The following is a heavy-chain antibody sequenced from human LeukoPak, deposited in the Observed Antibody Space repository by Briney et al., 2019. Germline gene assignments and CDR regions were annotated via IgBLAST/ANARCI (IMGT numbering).Heavy chain of an antibody. Sequence: ASVKVSCKASGYTFTSYAMNWVRQAPGQGLEWMGWINTNTGNPTYAQGFTGRFVFSLDTSVSTAYLQISSLKAEDTAVYYCARGPALGWKIQLWLQVVYYYYYYMDVWGKGTTVTVSS. CDR3: ARGPALGWKIQLWLQVVYYYYYYMDV. CDR1: GYTFTSYA. V-gene: IGHV7-4-1*02. CDR2: INTNTGNP. D-gene: IGHD5-18*01. J-gene: IGHJ6*03.